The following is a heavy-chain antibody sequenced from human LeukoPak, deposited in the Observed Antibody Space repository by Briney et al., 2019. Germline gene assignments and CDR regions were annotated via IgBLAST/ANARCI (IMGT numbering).Heavy chain of an antibody. Sequence: PSETLSLTCTVSGGSISTYYWSWIRQPPGKGLEWIGYIYYSGYTNYNPSLKSRVTISVDTSKNQFSLKLSSVTAADTAVYYCARDGEWTWDYFDYWGQGTLVTVSS. CDR3: ARDGEWTWDYFDY. CDR2: IYYSGYT. J-gene: IGHJ4*02. CDR1: GGSISTYY. V-gene: IGHV4-59*01. D-gene: IGHD3-10*01.